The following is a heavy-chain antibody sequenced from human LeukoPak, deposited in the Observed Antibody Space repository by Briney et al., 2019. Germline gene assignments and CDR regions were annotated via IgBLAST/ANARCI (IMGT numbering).Heavy chain of an antibody. Sequence: GGSLRLSCAASGFTFSSYSMNWVRQAPGKGLEWVSVIYSGGSTYYADSVKGRFTISRDNSKNTLYLQMNSLRAEDTAVYYCARDLGSYSSSWYGDYWGQGTLVTVSS. CDR1: GFTFSSYS. CDR3: ARDLGSYSSSWYGDY. J-gene: IGHJ4*02. D-gene: IGHD6-13*01. V-gene: IGHV3-53*01. CDR2: IYSGGST.